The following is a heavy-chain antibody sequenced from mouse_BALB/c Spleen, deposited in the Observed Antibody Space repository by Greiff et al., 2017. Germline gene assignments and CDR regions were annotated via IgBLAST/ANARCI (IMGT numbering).Heavy chain of an antibody. CDR3: ARGYYYGSSYAMDY. CDR2: IWGDGST. Sequence: VKVVESGPGLVAPSQSLSITCTVSGFSLTGYGVNWVRQPPGKGLEWLGMIWGDGSTDYNSALKSRLSISKDNSKSQVFLKMNSLQTDDTARYYCARGYYYGSSYAMDYWGQGTSVTVSS. D-gene: IGHD1-1*01. V-gene: IGHV2-6-7*01. CDR1: GFSLTGYG. J-gene: IGHJ4*01.